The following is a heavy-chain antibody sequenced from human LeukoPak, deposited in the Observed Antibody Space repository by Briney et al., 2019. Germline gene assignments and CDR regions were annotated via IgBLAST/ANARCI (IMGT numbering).Heavy chain of an antibody. J-gene: IGHJ4*02. CDR3: ARDSSNVAVD. D-gene: IGHD2/OR15-2a*01. Sequence: SETLSLTCTVSDGSISSYCWSWIRQPPGKGLEWIGYICSSGNSNYNPSLNSRVSMAIDTSKNQFTLRLSSVTAADTAIYYCARDSSNVAVDWGRGTLVTVSP. CDR1: DGSISSYC. V-gene: IGHV4-59*01. CDR2: ICSSGNS.